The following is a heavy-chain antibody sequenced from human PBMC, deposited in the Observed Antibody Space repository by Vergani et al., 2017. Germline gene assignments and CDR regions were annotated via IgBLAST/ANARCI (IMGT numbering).Heavy chain of an antibody. D-gene: IGHD3-22*01. CDR1: GFTFSSYW. CDR3: TTDLGYYDSSGYYYVNWAEYFQH. Sequence: EVQLVESGGGLVQPGGSLRLSCAASGFTFSSYWMSWVRQAPGKGLEWVANIKQDGSEKYYVDSVKGRFTISRDNAKNSLYLQMNSLKTEDTAVYYCTTDLGYYDSSGYYYVNWAEYFQHWAQGTLVTVSS. J-gene: IGHJ1*01. CDR2: IKQDGSEK. V-gene: IGHV3-7*03.